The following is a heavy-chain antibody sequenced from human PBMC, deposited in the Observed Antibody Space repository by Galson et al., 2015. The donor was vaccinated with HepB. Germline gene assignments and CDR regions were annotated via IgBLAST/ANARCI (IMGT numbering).Heavy chain of an antibody. CDR2: ISYDGSYE. CDR3: AKEFEGGTTMYYFDY. Sequence: SLRLSCAASGFTFSSYGMHWVRQAPGKGLEWVAVISYDGSYEYYGDSVKGRLTISRDNSREMLYLQIYSLRTEDTALYYCAKEFEGGTTMYYFDYWGQGTLVTVSS. V-gene: IGHV3-30*18. D-gene: IGHD3-10*02. J-gene: IGHJ4*02. CDR1: GFTFSSYG.